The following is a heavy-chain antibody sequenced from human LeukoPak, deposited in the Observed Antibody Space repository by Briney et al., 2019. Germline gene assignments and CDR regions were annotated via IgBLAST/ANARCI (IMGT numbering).Heavy chain of an antibody. Sequence: SETLSLTCTVSGGSISSSSYYWGWIRQPPGKGLEWIGYIYYSGSTNYNPSLKSRVTISVDTSKNQFSLKLSSVTAADTAVYYCARDRGVVVPAAIPTYYYYYGMDVWGQGTTVTVSS. CDR1: GGSISSSSYY. CDR3: ARDRGVVVPAAIPTYYYYYGMDV. J-gene: IGHJ6*02. D-gene: IGHD2-2*02. V-gene: IGHV4-61*01. CDR2: IYYSGST.